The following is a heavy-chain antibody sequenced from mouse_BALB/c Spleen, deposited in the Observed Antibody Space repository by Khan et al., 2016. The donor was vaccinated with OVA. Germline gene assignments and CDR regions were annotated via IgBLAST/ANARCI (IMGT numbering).Heavy chain of an antibody. Sequence: EVQLVESGPGLVKPSQSLSLTCTVTGYSITSGYAWNWIRQFPGNKLEWMGYIGYSGGTSYNPSLKSRISITRDTSKNQFFLQLNSVTTEDTATYYCARGNYYGYYFDYWGQGTPLTVSS. J-gene: IGHJ2*01. CDR2: IGYSGGT. CDR1: GYSITSGYA. D-gene: IGHD1-1*01. V-gene: IGHV3-2*02. CDR3: ARGNYYGYYFDY.